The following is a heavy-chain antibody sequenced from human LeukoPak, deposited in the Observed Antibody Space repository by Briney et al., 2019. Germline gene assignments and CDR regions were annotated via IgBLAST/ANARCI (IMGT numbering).Heavy chain of an antibody. V-gene: IGHV1-46*01. CDR1: GYTFTSYY. CDR2: INPSGGST. CDR3: ARRGYSSGAPYYYYMDV. J-gene: IGHJ6*03. Sequence: GASVKVSCKASGYTFTSYYMHWVRQAPGQGLEWMGIINPSGGSTSYAQKFQGRVTITADESTSTAYMELSSLRSEDTAVYYCARRGYSSGAPYYYYMDVWGKGTTVTISS. D-gene: IGHD6-19*01.